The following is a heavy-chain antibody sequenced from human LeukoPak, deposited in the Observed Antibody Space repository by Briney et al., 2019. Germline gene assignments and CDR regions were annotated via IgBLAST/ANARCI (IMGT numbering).Heavy chain of an antibody. D-gene: IGHD6-13*01. CDR1: GGSISSYY. CDR2: IYYSGST. CDR3: ARPRGYSSSWYAPLGY. Sequence: SETLSLTCSVSGGSISSYYWSWIRQPPGKGLEWIGYIYYSGSTNYNPSLKSRVTISVDTSKNQFSLKLSSVTAADTAVYYCARPRGYSSSWYAPLGYWGQGTLVTVSS. V-gene: IGHV4-59*12. J-gene: IGHJ4*02.